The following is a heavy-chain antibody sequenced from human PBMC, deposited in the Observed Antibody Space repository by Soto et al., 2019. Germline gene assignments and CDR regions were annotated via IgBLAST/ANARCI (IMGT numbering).Heavy chain of an antibody. CDR1: GGSISNHF. CDR2: IYSGGST. V-gene: IGHV4-4*07. D-gene: IGHD3-3*01. CDR3: ARDNVWSGYYSFFDY. J-gene: IGHJ4*02. Sequence: QVQLQESGPGLVKPSETLSLTCSVSGGSISNHFWSWIRQPAGKRPEWIGRIYSGGSTTYNPSLQSRVSMSVDTSKNQFSLKLRSVTAADTAIYYCARDNVWSGYYSFFDYWGQGSLVTVS.